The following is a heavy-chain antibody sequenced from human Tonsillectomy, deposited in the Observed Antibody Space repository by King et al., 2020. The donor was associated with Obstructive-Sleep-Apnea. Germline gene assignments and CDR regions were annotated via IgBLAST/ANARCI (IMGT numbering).Heavy chain of an antibody. D-gene: IGHD3-3*01. CDR3: ARAQDYDFWSGSENFDY. J-gene: IGHJ4*02. CDR1: GYTFTSYG. CDR2: ISAYNGNT. V-gene: IGHV1-18*04. Sequence: VQLVESGAEVKKPGASVKVSCKASGYTFTSYGISWVRQAPGQGLEWMGWISAYNGNTNYAQKLQGRVTMTTDTSTSTAYMELRSLRSEDTAVYYCARAQDYDFWSGSENFDYWGQGTLVTVSS.